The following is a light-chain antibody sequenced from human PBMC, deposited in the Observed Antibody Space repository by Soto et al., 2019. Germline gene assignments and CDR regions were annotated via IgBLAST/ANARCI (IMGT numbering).Light chain of an antibody. Sequence: DIQLTQSPSTLSASVGDRVTITCRASQDITRWMAWYQQKPGKTPKLLIYDASSLESGVPSRFSGSGSGTEFILTISGLQPDDFATYYCQQYNSYSSWTFGQGTKVDIK. CDR3: QQYNSYSSWT. CDR1: QDITRW. V-gene: IGKV1-5*01. J-gene: IGKJ1*01. CDR2: DAS.